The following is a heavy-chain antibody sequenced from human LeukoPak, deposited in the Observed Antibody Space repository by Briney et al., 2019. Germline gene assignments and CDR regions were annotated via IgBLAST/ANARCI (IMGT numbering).Heavy chain of an antibody. CDR2: INHSGST. D-gene: IGHD2-2*02. V-gene: IGHV4-34*01. CDR1: GGSFSGYY. CDR3: ARGLARYCSSTSCYKGWFDP. J-gene: IGHJ5*02. Sequence: SETLSLTCAVYGGSFSGYYWSWIRQPPGKGLEWIGEINHSGSTNHNPSLKSRVTISVDTSKNQFSLKLSSVTAADTAVYYCARGLARYCSSTSCYKGWFDPWGQGTLVTVSS.